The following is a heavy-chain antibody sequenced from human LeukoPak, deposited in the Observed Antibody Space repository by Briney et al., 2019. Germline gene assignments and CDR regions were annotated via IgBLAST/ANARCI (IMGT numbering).Heavy chain of an antibody. V-gene: IGHV4-30-2*01. D-gene: IGHD6-6*01. CDR2: IYHSGST. Sequence: PSQTLSLTCAVSGGSISSGGYSWSWIRQPPGKGLEWIRYIYHSGSTYYNPSLKSRVTISVDRSKNQFSLKLSSVTAADTAVYYCARTSIAARRANAFDIWGQGTMVTVSS. J-gene: IGHJ3*02. CDR3: ARTSIAARRANAFDI. CDR1: GGSISSGGYS.